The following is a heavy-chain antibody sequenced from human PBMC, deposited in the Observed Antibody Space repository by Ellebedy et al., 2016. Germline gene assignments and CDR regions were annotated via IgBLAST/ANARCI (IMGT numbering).Heavy chain of an antibody. D-gene: IGHD4-23*01. J-gene: IGHJ3*02. CDR2: INHSGST. CDR3: ARTVVTAHDAFDI. Sequence: SETLSLTCAVYGGSFSGYYWSWIRQPPGKGLEWIGEINHSGSTNYNPSLKSRVTISVDTSKNQFSLKLSSVTAADTAVYYCARTVVTAHDAFDIWGQGTMVTVSS. CDR1: GGSFSGYY. V-gene: IGHV4-34*01.